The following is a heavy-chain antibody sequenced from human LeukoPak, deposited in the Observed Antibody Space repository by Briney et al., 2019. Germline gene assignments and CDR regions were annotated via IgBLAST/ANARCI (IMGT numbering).Heavy chain of an antibody. D-gene: IGHD6-19*01. CDR1: GYTFTSYY. CDR3: ARSLERIAVAGQGSY. J-gene: IGHJ4*02. V-gene: IGHV1-46*01. CDR2: INPSAGST. Sequence: GASVKVSCKASGYTFTSYYMRWVRQAPGQGLEWMGMINPSAGSTSYAQKFQGRVTMTRDMSTSTVYMELSSLRSEDTAVYYCARSLERIAVAGQGSYWGQGTLVTVSS.